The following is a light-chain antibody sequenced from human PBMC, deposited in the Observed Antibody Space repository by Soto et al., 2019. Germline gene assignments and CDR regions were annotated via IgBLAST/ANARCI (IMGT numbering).Light chain of an antibody. J-gene: IGKJ4*01. CDR3: QQYNFWPPLT. CDR2: DAS. Sequence: EIVMTQSPATLSVSPGERATLSCRASQSVNSNLAWYRQKPGQAPTLLISDASTRATGVPPRLSGSRSGTEFTSTISSLQAEDSVIYYCQQYNFWPPLTFGGGTKVEIK. CDR1: QSVNSN. V-gene: IGKV3-15*01.